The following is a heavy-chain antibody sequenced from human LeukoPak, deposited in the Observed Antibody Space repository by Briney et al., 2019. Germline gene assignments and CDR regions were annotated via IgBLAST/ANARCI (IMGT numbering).Heavy chain of an antibody. V-gene: IGHV3-21*01. CDR1: GFTFSSYS. CDR3: ARGHNYDILVYYGMDV. D-gene: IGHD3-9*01. CDR2: ISSSSSYI. J-gene: IGHJ6*02. Sequence: KTGGSLRLSCAASGFTFSSYSMNWVRQAPGKGLEWVSSISSSSSYIYYADSVKGRFTISRDNAKNSLYLQMNSLRAEDTAVYYCARGHNYDILVYYGMDVWGQGTTVTVSS.